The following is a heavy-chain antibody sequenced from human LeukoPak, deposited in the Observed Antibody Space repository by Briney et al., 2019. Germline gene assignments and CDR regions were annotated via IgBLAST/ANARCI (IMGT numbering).Heavy chain of an antibody. CDR2: ISSSSSYI. Sequence: GGSLRLSCAASGFTFSDYYMSWLRQAPGKGLEWVSSISSSSSYIYYADSVKGRFTISRDNAKNSLYLQMNSLRAEDTAVYYCARQYYYDSSGYYYPHVEVDYWGQGTLVTVSS. CDR1: GFTFSDYY. CDR3: ARQYYYDSSGYYYPHVEVDY. V-gene: IGHV3-11*06. J-gene: IGHJ4*02. D-gene: IGHD3-22*01.